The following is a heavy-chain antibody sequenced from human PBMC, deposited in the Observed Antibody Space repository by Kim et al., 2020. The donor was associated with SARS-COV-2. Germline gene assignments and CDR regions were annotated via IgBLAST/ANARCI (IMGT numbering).Heavy chain of an antibody. CDR3: ARGRVNYEYYYGMDV. D-gene: IGHD1-7*01. V-gene: IGHV3-53*01. CDR2: IYSGGST. J-gene: IGHJ6*02. Sequence: GGSLRLSCAASGFTVSSNYMSWVRQAPGKGLEWVSVIYSGGSTYYADSVKGRFTISRDNSKNTLYLQMNSLRAEDMAVYYCARGRVNYEYYYGMDVWGQGTTVTVSS. CDR1: GFTVSSNY.